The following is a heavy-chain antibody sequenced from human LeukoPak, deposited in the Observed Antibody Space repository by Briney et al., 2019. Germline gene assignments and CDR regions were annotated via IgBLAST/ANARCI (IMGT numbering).Heavy chain of an antibody. J-gene: IGHJ3*02. Sequence: GGSLRLSCAASGFTFSSYGMHWVRQAPGKGLEWVAVISYDGSNKYYADSVKGRFTISRDNSKNTLYLQMNSLRAEDTAVYYCAREDLSNAFDIWGQGTMVTVSS. CDR3: AREDLSNAFDI. V-gene: IGHV3-30*03. CDR2: ISYDGSNK. CDR1: GFTFSSYG.